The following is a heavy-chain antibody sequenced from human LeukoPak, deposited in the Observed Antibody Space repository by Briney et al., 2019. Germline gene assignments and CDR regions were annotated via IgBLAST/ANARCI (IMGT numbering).Heavy chain of an antibody. V-gene: IGHV3-21*01. J-gene: IGHJ4*02. CDR1: GFTFSSYS. D-gene: IGHD2-15*01. CDR2: ISSSSSYI. CDR3: ARDRDGGLVVDYFDC. Sequence: PGGSLRLSCAASGFTFSSYSMNWVRQAPGKGLEWVSSISSSSSYIYYADSVKGRFTISRDNAKNSLYLQMSSLRAEDTAVYYCARDRDGGLVVDYFDCWGQGTLVTVSS.